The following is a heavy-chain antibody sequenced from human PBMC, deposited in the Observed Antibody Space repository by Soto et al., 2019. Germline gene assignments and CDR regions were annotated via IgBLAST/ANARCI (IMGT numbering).Heavy chain of an antibody. J-gene: IGHJ3*02. CDR3: ARLLGAAAGYAFDI. D-gene: IGHD6-13*01. V-gene: IGHV4-59*08. CDR1: GGSIRSYY. CDR2: LYYSESA. Sequence: TSETLSLTCTVSGGSIRSYYWSWIRQPPGKGLEWIGHLYYSESANYNPSLKSRVTISVDTSKNQFSLRLRSVTAADTAVYYCARLLGAAAGYAFDIWGQETMVTV.